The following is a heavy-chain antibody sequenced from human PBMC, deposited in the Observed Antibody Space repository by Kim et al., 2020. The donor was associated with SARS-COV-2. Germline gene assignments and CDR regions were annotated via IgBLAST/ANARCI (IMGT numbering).Heavy chain of an antibody. CDR2: ITKSSTTI. Sequence: GGSLRLSCATSGVTFSAYNMNWVRQAPGKGLEWLSFITKSSTTIYYADSEEGRFNISRDNAKNSLFLQMNSLRDEDTALYYCVRDRMGGAFDMWGLGTMGTVSS. J-gene: IGHJ3*02. D-gene: IGHD3-16*01. V-gene: IGHV3-48*02. CDR3: VRDRMGGAFDM. CDR1: GVTFSAYN.